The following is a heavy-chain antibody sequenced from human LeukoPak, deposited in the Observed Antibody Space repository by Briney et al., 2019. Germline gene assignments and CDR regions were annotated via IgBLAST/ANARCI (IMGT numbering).Heavy chain of an antibody. V-gene: IGHV1-2*02. CDR2: INPNSGGT. Sequence: ASVKVSCKASGYTFTGYYMHWVRQAPGQGLEWMGWINPNSGGTNYAQKFQGRVTMTRDTSISTAYMELSRLRSDDTAVYYCAREHGDYVLGWFDPWGQGTLVTVS. D-gene: IGHD4-17*01. CDR1: GYTFTGYY. CDR3: AREHGDYVLGWFDP. J-gene: IGHJ5*02.